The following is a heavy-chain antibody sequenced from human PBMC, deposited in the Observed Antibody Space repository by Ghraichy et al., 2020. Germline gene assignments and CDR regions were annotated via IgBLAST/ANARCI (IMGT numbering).Heavy chain of an antibody. CDR2: IYYSGST. V-gene: IGHV4-31*03. J-gene: IGHJ6*02. Sequence: SETLSLTCTVSGGSISSGGYYWSWIRQHPGKGLEWIGYIYYSGSTYYNPSLKSRVTISVDTSKNQFSLKLSSVTAADTAVYYCAREVVPAAIFSTDKEGEAYGMDVWGQGTTVTVSS. CDR3: AREVVPAAIFSTDKEGEAYGMDV. D-gene: IGHD2-2*01. CDR1: GGSISSGGYY.